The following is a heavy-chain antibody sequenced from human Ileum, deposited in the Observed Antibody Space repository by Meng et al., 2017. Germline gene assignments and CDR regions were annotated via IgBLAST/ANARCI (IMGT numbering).Heavy chain of an antibody. Sequence: AELQQWGSGLLKASETLALTCAVYGGSFSGYYWSWIRQPPGKGLEWIGEINHSGSTNYHPSLKSRVTISVDTSKNQFSLKLSSVTAADTAVYYCARVSSMIMVYGGSYFDYWGQGTLVTVSS. CDR3: ARVSSMIMVYGGSYFDY. V-gene: IGHV4-34*01. D-gene: IGHD2-8*01. CDR1: GGSFSGYY. J-gene: IGHJ4*02. CDR2: INHSGST.